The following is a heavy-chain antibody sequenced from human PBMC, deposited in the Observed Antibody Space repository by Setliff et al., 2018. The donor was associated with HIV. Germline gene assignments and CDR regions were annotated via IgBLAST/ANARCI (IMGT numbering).Heavy chain of an antibody. D-gene: IGHD3-10*01. Sequence: PGGSLRLSCTASGFTFSSYGMNWVRQAPGKGLDWVAHIGSSNHGIHYTASVRGRFTVSRDNANNLLFLEMNNLRVEDTAVYYCASFFGDYGYWGHGTQVTVSS. V-gene: IGHV3-48*04. CDR1: GFTFSSYG. CDR2: IGSSNHGI. CDR3: ASFFGDYGY. J-gene: IGHJ4*01.